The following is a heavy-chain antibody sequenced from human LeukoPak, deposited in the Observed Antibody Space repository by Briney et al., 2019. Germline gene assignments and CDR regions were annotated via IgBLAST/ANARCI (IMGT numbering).Heavy chain of an antibody. Sequence: ASVKVSCKASGYTFTSYGISWVRQAPGQGLEWMGWISAYNGNTNYAQKLQGRVTMTTVTSTSTAYMELRSLRSDDTAVYYCAIIPYDSSAGHDAFDIWGQGTMVTVSS. CDR3: AIIPYDSSAGHDAFDI. J-gene: IGHJ3*02. CDR2: ISAYNGNT. CDR1: GYTFTSYG. V-gene: IGHV1-18*01. D-gene: IGHD3-22*01.